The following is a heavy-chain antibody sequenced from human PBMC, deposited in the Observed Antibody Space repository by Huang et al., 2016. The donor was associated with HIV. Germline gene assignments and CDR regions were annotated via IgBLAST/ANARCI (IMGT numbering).Heavy chain of an antibody. CDR2: IYPDDSGT. CDR3: ARLDTARNYYYYGLDV. CDR1: GYSFAKYW. Sequence: EEQLVQSGAEVKKPGESLKISCEGSGYSFAKYWIGWVRQMPGKGLGWMGFIYPDDSGTRYSPSFQGQVSISADKSISTAYLQWSSLKASDTAMYYCARLDTARNYYYYGLDVWGQGTSVIVSS. D-gene: IGHD5-18*01. J-gene: IGHJ6*02. V-gene: IGHV5-51*01.